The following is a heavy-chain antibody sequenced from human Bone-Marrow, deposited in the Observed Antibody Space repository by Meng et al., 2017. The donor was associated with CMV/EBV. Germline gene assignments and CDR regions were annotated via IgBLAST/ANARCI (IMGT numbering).Heavy chain of an antibody. V-gene: IGHV1-58*01. CDR3: ARDRYCSSTSCLGPGFDP. CDR1: GFTFTSSA. D-gene: IGHD2-2*01. Sequence: SVKVSCKASGFTFTSSAVQWVRQARGQRLEWIGWIVVGSGNTNYAQKFQERVTITRDMSTSTAYMELSSLRSEDTAVYYCARDRYCSSTSCLGPGFDPWGQGTLVTVYS. J-gene: IGHJ5*02. CDR2: IVVGSGNT.